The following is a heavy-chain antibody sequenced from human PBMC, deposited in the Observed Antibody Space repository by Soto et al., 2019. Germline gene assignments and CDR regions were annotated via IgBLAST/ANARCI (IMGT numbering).Heavy chain of an antibody. J-gene: IGHJ3*02. Sequence: PSETLSLTCTVSGGSISSGGYYWSWIRQHPGKGLEWIGYIYYSGSTYYNPSLKSRVTISVDTSKNQFSLKLSSVTAADTAVYYCASPQLVYCSGGRCSDDAFDMWGQGTMVTVSS. CDR1: GGSISSGGYY. D-gene: IGHD2-15*01. V-gene: IGHV4-31*03. CDR3: ASPQLVYCSGGRCSDDAFDM. CDR2: IYYSGST.